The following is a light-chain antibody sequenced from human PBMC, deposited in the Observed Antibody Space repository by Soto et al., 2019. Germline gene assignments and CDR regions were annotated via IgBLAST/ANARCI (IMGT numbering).Light chain of an antibody. CDR2: DAS. J-gene: IGKJ5*01. CDR3: QQRSNWPVT. Sequence: EIVLTQSPGTLSLSPGERATLSCRATESIRVNLVWYQQKPGQAPRLLIYDASKRATGIPARFSGSGSGTDFTLTIRSLDPEDLAVYYCQQRSNWPVTVGQGTRLETK. CDR1: ESIRVN. V-gene: IGKV3-11*01.